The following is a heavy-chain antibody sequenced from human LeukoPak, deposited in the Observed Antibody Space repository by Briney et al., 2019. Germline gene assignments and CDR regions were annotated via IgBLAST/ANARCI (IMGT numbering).Heavy chain of an antibody. CDR1: GYTFTSYG. D-gene: IGHD2-8*01. J-gene: IGHJ5*02. CDR3: ARGLIVRGPYGWFDP. CDR2: ISAYNGNT. Sequence: ASVKVPCKASGYTFTSYGISWVRQAPGQGLEWMGCISAYNGNTNYAQKLQGRVTMTTDTSTSTAYMELRSLRSDDTAVYYCARGLIVRGPYGWFDPWGQGTLVTVSS. V-gene: IGHV1-18*01.